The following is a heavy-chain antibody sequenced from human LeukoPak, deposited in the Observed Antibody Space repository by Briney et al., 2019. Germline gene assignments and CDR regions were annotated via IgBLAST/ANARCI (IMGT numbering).Heavy chain of an antibody. Sequence: GGSLRLSCTASGFPFQSYWMNWVRQAPGKGLELVANINADGSDKYFMDSVKGRFSISRDNANNRLYSQMTSLRAEDTAVYYCMPGRGYWGQGTLVAVSS. CDR3: MPGRGY. V-gene: IGHV3-7*01. CDR2: INADGSDK. CDR1: GFPFQSYW. J-gene: IGHJ4*02. D-gene: IGHD2-8*02.